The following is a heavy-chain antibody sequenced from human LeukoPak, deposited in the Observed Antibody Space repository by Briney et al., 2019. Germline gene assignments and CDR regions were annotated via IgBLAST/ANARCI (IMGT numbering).Heavy chain of an antibody. CDR2: IFYSGST. V-gene: IGHV4-59*08. J-gene: IGHJ4*02. CDR1: GASITSYY. D-gene: IGHD1-26*01. Sequence: PSETLSLTCTVSGASITSYYWSWIRQPPGKGLEWAGYIFYSGSTNYNPSPKNRVTISIDTSRNLVSLRPSSVTAADTAVYYCARHSPVGYSNAWYYFDYWGQGTPVTVSS. CDR3: ARHSPVGYSNAWYYFDY.